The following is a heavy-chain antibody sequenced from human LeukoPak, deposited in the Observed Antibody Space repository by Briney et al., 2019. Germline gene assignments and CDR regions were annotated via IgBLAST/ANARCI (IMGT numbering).Heavy chain of an antibody. CDR1: GGSISSSSYY. CDR2: IYYSGST. Sequence: PSETLSLTCTVSGGSISSSSYYWGWIRQPPGKGLEWIGSIYYSGSTYYNPSLKSRVTISVDTSKNQFSLKLSSVTAADTAVYYCARFPRYGSGSYGAFDIWGQGTMVTVSS. J-gene: IGHJ3*02. D-gene: IGHD3-10*01. V-gene: IGHV4-39*07. CDR3: ARFPRYGSGSYGAFDI.